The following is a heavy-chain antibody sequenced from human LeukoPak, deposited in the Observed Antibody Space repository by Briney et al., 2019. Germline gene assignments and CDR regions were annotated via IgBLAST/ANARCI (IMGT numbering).Heavy chain of an antibody. CDR2: IYHSGST. Sequence: SETLSLTCAVSGGSISSSNWWSWVRQPPGKGLEWIGEIYHSGSTNYNPSLKSRVTISVDKSKNQFSLKLSSVTAADTAVYYCARESRGILNYFDYWGQGTLVIVSS. J-gene: IGHJ4*02. V-gene: IGHV4-4*02. D-gene: IGHD3-22*01. CDR3: ARESRGILNYFDY. CDR1: GGSISSSNW.